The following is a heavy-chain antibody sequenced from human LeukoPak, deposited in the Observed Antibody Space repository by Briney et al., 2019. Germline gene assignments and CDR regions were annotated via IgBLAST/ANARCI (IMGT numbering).Heavy chain of an antibody. V-gene: IGHV4-31*03. J-gene: IGHJ5*02. CDR2: IDYSGST. Sequence: PSETLSLTCTVSGGSISSGGYYWSWIRQHPGKGLEWIGYIDYSGSTYYNPSLKRRVTISVDTSKNQFSLKLSSVTPADTAVYYCARRSGSSYWFDPWGQGTLVTVSS. D-gene: IGHD1-26*01. CDR1: GGSISSGGYY. CDR3: ARRSGSSYWFDP.